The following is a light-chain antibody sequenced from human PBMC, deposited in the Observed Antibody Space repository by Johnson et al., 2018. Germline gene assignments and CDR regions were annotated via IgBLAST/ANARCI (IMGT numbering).Light chain of an antibody. Sequence: QSVLTQPPSVSAAPGQKVTISCSGSSSNIGNNYVSWYQQLPGTAPKLLIYENNKRPSGIPDRFSGSKSGTSATLGITGLQTGDEADYYCGTWDNSLSAGNGVGTGTKVTVL. V-gene: IGLV1-51*02. CDR3: GTWDNSLSAGNG. CDR1: SSNIGNNY. CDR2: ENN. J-gene: IGLJ1*01.